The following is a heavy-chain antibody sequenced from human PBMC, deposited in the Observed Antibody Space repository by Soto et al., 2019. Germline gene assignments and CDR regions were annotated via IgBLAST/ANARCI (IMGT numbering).Heavy chain of an antibody. D-gene: IGHD2-15*01. V-gene: IGHV1-69*05. CDR3: ARDGGKSYYYYYGMDV. CDR2: IIPIFGTA. CDR1: GGTFSSYA. J-gene: IGHJ6*02. Sequence: ASVKVSCKASGGTFSSYAISWVRQAPGQGLEWMGGIIPIFGTANYAQKFQGRVTITTDKSTSTAYMELSSLRSEDTAVYYCARDGGKSYYYYYGMDVWGQGTTVTVSS.